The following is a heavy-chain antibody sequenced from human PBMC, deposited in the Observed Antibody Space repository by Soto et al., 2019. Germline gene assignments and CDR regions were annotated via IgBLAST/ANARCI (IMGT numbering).Heavy chain of an antibody. CDR3: AKGGEIRFLEWLLAWDYYYGMDV. Sequence: GGSLRLSCAASGFTFSSYAMSWVRQAPGKGLEWVSAISGSGGSTYYADSVKGRFTISRDNSKNTLYLQMNSLRAEDTAVYYCAKGGEIRFLEWLLAWDYYYGMDVWGQGXTVTVSS. J-gene: IGHJ6*02. V-gene: IGHV3-23*01. CDR1: GFTFSSYA. D-gene: IGHD3-3*01. CDR2: ISGSGGST.